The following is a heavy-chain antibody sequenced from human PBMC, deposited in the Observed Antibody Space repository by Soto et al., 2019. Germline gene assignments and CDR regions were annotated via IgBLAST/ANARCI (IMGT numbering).Heavy chain of an antibody. CDR2: ISPYTGNT. CDR3: VMVDNYVTPTPQDV. Sequence: QVQLVQSGDEVKKPGASVKVSCKASGYIFVNYGSAWVRQAPRQGLERMGWISPYTGNTHSASKVQGRLTMTTDTSTSTAYMDLGSLTSHDTAVYYCVMVDNYVTPTPQDVWGQGTTVTVSS. V-gene: IGHV1-18*01. CDR1: GYIFVNYG. J-gene: IGHJ6*02. D-gene: IGHD3-16*01.